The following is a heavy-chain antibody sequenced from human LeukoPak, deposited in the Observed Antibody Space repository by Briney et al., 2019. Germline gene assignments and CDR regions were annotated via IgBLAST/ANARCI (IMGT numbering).Heavy chain of an antibody. D-gene: IGHD2-2*01. CDR2: INPNSGGT. V-gene: IGHV1-2*02. J-gene: IGHJ6*03. CDR1: GYTFTGYY. CDR3: ARGKGYCSSTSCYRRLYYYYMDV. Sequence: ASVKVSCKASGYTFTGYYMHWVRQAPGQGLEWMGWINPNSGGTNYAQKFQGRVTMTRDTSISTAYMELSRLRSDDTAVYYCARGKGYCSSTSCYRRLYYYYMDVWGKETTVTVSS.